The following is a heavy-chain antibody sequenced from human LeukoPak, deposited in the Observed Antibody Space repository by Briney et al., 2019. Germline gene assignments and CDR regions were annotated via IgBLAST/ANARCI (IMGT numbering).Heavy chain of an antibody. CDR2: MTYEGSKR. Sequence: GGSPGLSCVVPGFTFSSYGMHWVRQAPGKGVEWVAFMTYEGSKRPYADSVKGRFTISRDKSKKTLYLQMDGLRPEDTAVYYCAKNRRIFGRTLQRHYMDVWGKGTTVAVSS. CDR3: AKNRRIFGRTLQRHYMDV. J-gene: IGHJ6*03. D-gene: IGHD3-3*01. CDR1: GFTFSSYG. V-gene: IGHV3-30*02.